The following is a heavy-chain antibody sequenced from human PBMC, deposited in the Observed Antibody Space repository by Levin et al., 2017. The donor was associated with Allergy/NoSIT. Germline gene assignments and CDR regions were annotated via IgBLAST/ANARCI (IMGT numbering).Heavy chain of an antibody. CDR2: MNQDGSKQ. CDR3: ARGDYGDYVGYSQH. D-gene: IGHD4-17*01. V-gene: IGHV3-7*01. CDR1: GFPFSNYW. Sequence: PGGSLRLSCEASGFPFSNYWMTWVRQAPGKGLEWVANMNQDGSKQYYVASVKGRFTISRDNAKNSLYLQMNSLRAEDTAVYYCARGDYGDYVGYSQHWGQGTLVTVSS. J-gene: IGHJ1*01.